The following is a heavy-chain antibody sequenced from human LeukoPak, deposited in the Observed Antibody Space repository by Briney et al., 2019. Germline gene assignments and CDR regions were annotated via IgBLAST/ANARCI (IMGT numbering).Heavy chain of an antibody. V-gene: IGHV4-61*02. CDR2: IYTSGST. CDR3: ARALRPDYGGNYYYYYYMDV. D-gene: IGHD4-23*01. Sequence: PSETLSLTCTVSGGSISSGSYYWSWIRQPAGKGLEWIGRIYTSGSTNYNPSLKSRVTISVDTSKNQFSLKLSSVTAADTAVYYCARALRPDYGGNYYYYYYMDVWGKGTTVTVSS. CDR1: GGSISSGSYY. J-gene: IGHJ6*03.